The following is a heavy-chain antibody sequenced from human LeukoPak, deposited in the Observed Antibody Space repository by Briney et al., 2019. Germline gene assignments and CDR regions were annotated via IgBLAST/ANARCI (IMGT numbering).Heavy chain of an antibody. D-gene: IGHD6-13*01. Sequence: GGSLRLSCVASGFSFSTYSMNWVRQAPGKGLEWLSYIGSSGSPTYYADSVKGRFTISRDNSKNTLYLELKSLGAEDTAVYYCARASIAAAGYYFDYWGQGTLVTVSS. CDR2: IGSSGSPT. CDR1: GFSFSTYS. J-gene: IGHJ4*02. CDR3: ARASIAAAGYYFDY. V-gene: IGHV3-48*04.